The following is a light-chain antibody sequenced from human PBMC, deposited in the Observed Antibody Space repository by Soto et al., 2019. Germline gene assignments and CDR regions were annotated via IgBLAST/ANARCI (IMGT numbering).Light chain of an antibody. J-gene: IGKJ2*01. CDR2: GAS. Sequence: EIVLTKSPGTLSLSPGERGTLSCRASQSVSSNYLAWYQQKPGQAPRLLIYGASSRATGIPDRFSGSGSGTDFTLTISRLEPEDFTVYSCQQYASSPYTFGQGTNLEI. CDR1: QSVSSNY. V-gene: IGKV3-20*01. CDR3: QQYASSPYT.